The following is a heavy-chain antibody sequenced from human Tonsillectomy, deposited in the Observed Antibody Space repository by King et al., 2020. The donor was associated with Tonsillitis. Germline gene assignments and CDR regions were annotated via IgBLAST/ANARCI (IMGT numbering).Heavy chain of an antibody. J-gene: IGHJ6*02. CDR2: ISNSGGTI. CDR1: GFTFSSYA. CDR3: AKREFADSTYYYFGMDV. Sequence: VQLVESGGALVQPGGSLRLSCAASGFTFSSYAMSWLRQAPGKGLEWVSGISNSGGTIYYADSVKGRFTISRDNSKNTLYLQMNSLRAEDTAVYYCAKREFADSTYYYFGMDVWGQGTTVAVSS. D-gene: IGHD2-15*01. V-gene: IGHV3-23*04.